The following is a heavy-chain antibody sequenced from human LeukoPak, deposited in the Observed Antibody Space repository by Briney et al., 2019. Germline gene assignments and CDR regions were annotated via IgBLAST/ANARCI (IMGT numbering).Heavy chain of an antibody. CDR1: GFTFSTYS. CDR2: ITSDSSAM. J-gene: IGHJ3*02. CDR3: VRDLLWAFDI. V-gene: IGHV3-48*02. D-gene: IGHD2-21*01. Sequence: GGSLRLSCVASGFTFSTYSTNWIRQAPGKGLEWISYITSDSSAMSYADSVKGRFTISRGNAKNSLYLHMNSLSDEDTAMYFCVRDLLWAFDIWGQGTMVTVSS.